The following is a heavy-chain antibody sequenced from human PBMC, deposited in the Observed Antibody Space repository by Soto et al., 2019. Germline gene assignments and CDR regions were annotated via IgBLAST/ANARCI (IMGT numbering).Heavy chain of an antibody. CDR1: GGSISSSSYY. D-gene: IGHD2-15*01. V-gene: IGHV4-39*01. CDR2: IYYSGST. CDR3: ARLPRGRWDIVVVVAATHDAFDI. J-gene: IGHJ3*02. Sequence: SETLALTCTVSGGSISSSSYYWGWIRQPPGKGLEWIGSIYYSGSTYYNPSLKGRVTISVDTSKNQFSLKLSSVTAADTAVYYCARLPRGRWDIVVVVAATHDAFDIWGQGTMVT.